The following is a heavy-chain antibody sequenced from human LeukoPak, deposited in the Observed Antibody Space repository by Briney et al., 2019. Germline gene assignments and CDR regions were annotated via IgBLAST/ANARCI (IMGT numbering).Heavy chain of an antibody. D-gene: IGHD3-22*01. CDR1: VGSIDSLY. J-gene: IGHJ3*02. CDR3: ARDYYDSRGEAFDI. V-gene: IGHV4-59*11. CDR2: IYYSGTT. Sequence: PSNSVTLTCSVSVGSIDSLYRSWIRHPTGKGLEWIGYIYYSGTTNYNPSLKSRVTISVDTSKNQFSLKLSSVTAADTAVYYCARDYYDSRGEAFDIWGLGTMVTVSS.